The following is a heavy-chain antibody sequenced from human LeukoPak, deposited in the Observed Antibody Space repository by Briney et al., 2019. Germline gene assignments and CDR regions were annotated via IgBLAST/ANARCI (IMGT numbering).Heavy chain of an antibody. CDR1: GGSISSYY. Sequence: PSETLSLTCTVSGGSISSYYWSWIRQPPGKGLEWIGYIYYSGSTNYNPSLKGRVTISVDTSKNQFSLKLSSVTAADTAVYYCARVCCDFWSGYPYYFDYWGQGTLVTVSS. CDR3: ARVCCDFWSGYPYYFDY. CDR2: IYYSGST. V-gene: IGHV4-59*01. J-gene: IGHJ4*02. D-gene: IGHD3-3*01.